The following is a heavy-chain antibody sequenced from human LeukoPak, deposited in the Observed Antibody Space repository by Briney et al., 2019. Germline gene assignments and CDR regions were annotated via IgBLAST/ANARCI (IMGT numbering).Heavy chain of an antibody. J-gene: IGHJ4*02. CDR3: ARAGYYGSGKFDY. CDR1: GGSISSSSYY. CDR2: IYYSGST. V-gene: IGHV4-39*01. Sequence: PSETLSLTCTVSGGSISSSSYYWGWIRQPPGKGLEWIGSIYYSGSTYYNPSLKSRVTISVDTSKNQFSLKLSSVTAADTAVYYCARAGYYGSGKFDYWGQGTLVTVSS. D-gene: IGHD3-10*01.